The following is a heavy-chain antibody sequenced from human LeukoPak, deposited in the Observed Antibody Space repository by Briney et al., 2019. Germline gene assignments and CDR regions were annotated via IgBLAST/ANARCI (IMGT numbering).Heavy chain of an antibody. CDR3: ATANPWDYYYYYYMDV. D-gene: IGHD4/OR15-4a*01. J-gene: IGHJ6*03. CDR1: GYTFTSYY. V-gene: IGHV1-24*01. Sequence: ASVKVSCKASGYTFTSYYMHWVRQAPGKGLEWMGGFDPEDGETIYAQKFQGRVTMTEDTSTDTAYMELSSLRSEDTAVYYCATANPWDYYYYYYMDVWGKGTTVTVSS. CDR2: FDPEDGET.